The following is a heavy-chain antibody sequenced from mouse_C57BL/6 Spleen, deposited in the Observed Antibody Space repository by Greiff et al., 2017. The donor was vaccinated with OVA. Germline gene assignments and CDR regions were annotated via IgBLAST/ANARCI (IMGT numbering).Heavy chain of an antibody. CDR1: GYTFTSYG. Sequence: QVHVKQSGAELARPGASVKLSCKASGYTFTSYGISWVKQRTGQGLEWIGEIYPRSGNTYYNEKFKGKATLTADKSSSTAYMELRSLTSEDSAVYFCAREDYSNFDYWGQGTTLTVSS. J-gene: IGHJ2*01. V-gene: IGHV1-81*01. CDR2: IYPRSGNT. D-gene: IGHD2-5*01. CDR3: AREDYSNFDY.